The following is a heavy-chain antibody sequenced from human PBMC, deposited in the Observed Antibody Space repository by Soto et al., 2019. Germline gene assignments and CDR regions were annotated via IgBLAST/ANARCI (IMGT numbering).Heavy chain of an antibody. CDR1: GYTLTELS. Sequence: ASVKGSFKVSGYTLTELSMQWVRQAPGKGLEWMGGFDPEDGETIYAQKFQGRVTMTEETSTDTAYMELSSLRSEDTDVYYCETIWAYPFDYWGPGTLVTVSS. CDR2: FDPEDGET. D-gene: IGHD3-16*01. V-gene: IGHV1-24*01. CDR3: ETIWAYPFDY. J-gene: IGHJ4*02.